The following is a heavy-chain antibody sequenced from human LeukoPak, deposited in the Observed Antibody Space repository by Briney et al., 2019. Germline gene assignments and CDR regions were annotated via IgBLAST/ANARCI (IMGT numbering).Heavy chain of an antibody. CDR2: IWYDGSNK. CDR3: AREGKGAFDY. V-gene: IGHV3-33*08. CDR1: GFTFSSYA. D-gene: IGHD3-10*01. Sequence: GGSLRLSCAASGFTFSSYAMSWVRQAPGKGLEWVAVIWYDGSNKYYADSVKGRFTISRDNSKNTLYLQMNSLRAEDTAVYYCAREGKGAFDYWGQGTLVTVSS. J-gene: IGHJ4*02.